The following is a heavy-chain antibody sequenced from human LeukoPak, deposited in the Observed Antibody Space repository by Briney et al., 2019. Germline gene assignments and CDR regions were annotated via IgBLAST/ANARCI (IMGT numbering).Heavy chain of an antibody. D-gene: IGHD3-10*01. J-gene: IGHJ5*02. V-gene: IGHV4-30-4*01. CDR3: ARSMVRGVLNWFDP. CDR2: IYYSGST. CDR1: GGSISSGDYY. Sequence: PSETLSLTCTVSGGSISSGDYYWSWIRRPPGKGLEWIGYIYYSGSTYYNPSLKSRVTISVDTSKNQFSLKLSSVTAADTAVYYCARSMVRGVLNWFDPWGQGTLVTVSS.